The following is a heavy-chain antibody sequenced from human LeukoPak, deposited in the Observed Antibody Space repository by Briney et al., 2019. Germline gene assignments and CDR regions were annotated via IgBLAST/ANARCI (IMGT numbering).Heavy chain of an antibody. CDR2: IIPIFGTA. CDR3: ARGCGGDCPNAEYFQH. V-gene: IGHV1-69*05. Sequence: SVKVSCKASGGTFSSYAISWVRQAPGQGLEWMGGIIPIFGTANYARKFQGRVTITTDESTSTAYMELSSLRSEDTAVYYCARGCGGDCPNAEYFQHWGRGTLVTVSS. CDR1: GGTFSSYA. J-gene: IGHJ1*01. D-gene: IGHD2-21*02.